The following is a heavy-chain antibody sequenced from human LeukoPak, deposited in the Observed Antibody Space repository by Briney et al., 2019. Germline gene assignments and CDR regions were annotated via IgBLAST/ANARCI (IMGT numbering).Heavy chain of an antibody. CDR3: ASLNYDSSGAPQGIEDY. V-gene: IGHV4-39*01. Sequence: PSETLSLTCTVSGGSISSSSYYWGWIRQPPGKGLEWIGSIYYSGRTFHNPSLKSRVTISVDTSKNQFSLKLSSVTAADTAVYYCASLNYDSSGAPQGIEDYWGQGTLVTVSS. CDR1: GGSISSSSYY. J-gene: IGHJ4*02. CDR2: IYYSGRT. D-gene: IGHD3-22*01.